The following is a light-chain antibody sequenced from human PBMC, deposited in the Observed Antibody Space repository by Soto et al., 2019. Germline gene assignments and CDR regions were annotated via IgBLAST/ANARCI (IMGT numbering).Light chain of an antibody. J-gene: IGKJ3*01. CDR2: DAS. V-gene: IGKV3-15*01. CDR1: ESVHSN. Sequence: EMVMTQSPATLSVSPGERVTLSCRASESVHSNLAWYQQKPGQGPRLLIYDASTRVTGVPDRFSGSGSGTEFTLTISSLQSEDFGVYYCQHYSNWPPTFGPGTKVEIK. CDR3: QHYSNWPPT.